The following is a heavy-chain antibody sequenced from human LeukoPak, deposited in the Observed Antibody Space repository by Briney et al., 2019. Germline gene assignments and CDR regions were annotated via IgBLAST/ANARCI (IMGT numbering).Heavy chain of an antibody. V-gene: IGHV3-30-3*01. CDR2: ISYDGSNK. Sequence: PGRSLRLSCAASGFTFSSYAMHWVRQAPGKGLEWVAVISYDGSNKYYADSVKGRFTISRDNSKNTLYLQMNSLRAEDTAVYYCARDPFYGSGLSYYFDYWGQGTLVTVSS. D-gene: IGHD3-10*01. CDR1: GFTFSSYA. CDR3: ARDPFYGSGLSYYFDY. J-gene: IGHJ4*02.